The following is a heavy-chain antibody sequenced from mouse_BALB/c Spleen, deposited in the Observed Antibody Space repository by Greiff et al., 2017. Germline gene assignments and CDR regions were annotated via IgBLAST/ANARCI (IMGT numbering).Heavy chain of an antibody. J-gene: IGHJ4*01. CDR1: GFTFSSFG. CDR3: ARCGNYPYYYAMDY. Sequence: EVNVVESGGGLVQPGGSRKLSCAASGFTFSSFGMHWVRQAPEKGLEWVAYISSGSSTIYYADTVKGRFTISRDNPKNTLFLQMTSLRSEDTAMYYCARCGNYPYYYAMDYWGQGTSVTVSS. CDR2: ISSGSSTI. D-gene: IGHD2-1*01. V-gene: IGHV5-17*02.